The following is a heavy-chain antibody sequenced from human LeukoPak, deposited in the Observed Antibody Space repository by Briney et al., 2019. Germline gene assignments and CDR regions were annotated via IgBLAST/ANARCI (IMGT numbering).Heavy chain of an antibody. V-gene: IGHV1-46*01. Sequence: ASVKVSCQASGYTFTSYDINWVRQAPGQGLEWMGIINPSGGSTSYAQKFQGRVTMTRDTSTSTVYMELSSLRSEDTAIYYCARDEGEYYSMDVWGKGTTVTVSS. D-gene: IGHD3-10*01. CDR1: GYTFTSYD. CDR3: ARDEGEYYSMDV. J-gene: IGHJ6*03. CDR2: INPSGGST.